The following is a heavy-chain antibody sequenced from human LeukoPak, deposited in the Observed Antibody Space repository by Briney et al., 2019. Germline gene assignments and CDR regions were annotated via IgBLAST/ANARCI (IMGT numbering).Heavy chain of an antibody. V-gene: IGHV4-38-2*02. D-gene: IGHD3-22*01. Sequence: SETLSLTCTVSGYSISSGYYWGWIRQPPGKGLEWIGSIYHSGSTYYNPSLKSRVTISVDTSKNQFSLKLSSVTAADTAVYYCGRRKVCYYYDSSGFAPAPSAFDIWGRGTMVTVSS. CDR1: GYSISSGYY. CDR2: IYHSGST. CDR3: GRRKVCYYYDSSGFAPAPSAFDI. J-gene: IGHJ3*02.